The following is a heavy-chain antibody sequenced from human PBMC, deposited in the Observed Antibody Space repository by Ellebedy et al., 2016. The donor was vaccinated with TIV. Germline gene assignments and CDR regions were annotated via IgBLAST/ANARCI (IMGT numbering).Heavy chain of an antibody. CDR1: GGSFSDNY. J-gene: IGHJ2*01. Sequence: SETLSLTCAVYGGSFSDNYWSWSRKPPGKGLEWIGEINHSGSTNYNPSLKSRVTISVDTSKNQFSLKLCSVTAADTAVFYCARRVTTTIRANWYFDLWGRGTLVTVSS. CDR3: ARRVTTTIRANWYFDL. CDR2: INHSGST. D-gene: IGHD4-17*01. V-gene: IGHV4-34*01.